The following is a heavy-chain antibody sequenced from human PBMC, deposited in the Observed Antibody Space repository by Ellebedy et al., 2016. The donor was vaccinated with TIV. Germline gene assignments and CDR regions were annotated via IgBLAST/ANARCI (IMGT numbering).Heavy chain of an antibody. Sequence: SETLSLXCTVSGGCFNSYYWTWIRQPPGKGLEWVGHLTHTGRTNYNPSLQSRVTISFDTSKNQISLKVRSVTAADTAVYYCARHEGVALFQYWGQGAQVVVSS. J-gene: IGHJ1*01. V-gene: IGHV4-59*08. CDR3: ARHEGVALFQY. D-gene: IGHD2-8*01. CDR1: GGCFNSYY. CDR2: LTHTGRT.